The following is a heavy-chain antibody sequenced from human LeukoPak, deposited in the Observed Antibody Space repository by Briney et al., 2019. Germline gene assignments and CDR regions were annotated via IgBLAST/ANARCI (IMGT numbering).Heavy chain of an antibody. V-gene: IGHV3-48*04. CDR2: ISSSSSTI. J-gene: IGHJ6*03. Sequence: GGSLRLSCAASGFTFSSYSMNWVRQAPGKGLEWVSYISSSSSTIYYADSVKGRFTISRDNAKNSLYLQMSSLRAEDTAVYYCARVDVVVVPAGYYYYMDVWGKGTTVTVSS. CDR1: GFTFSSYS. D-gene: IGHD2-2*03. CDR3: ARVDVVVVPAGYYYYMDV.